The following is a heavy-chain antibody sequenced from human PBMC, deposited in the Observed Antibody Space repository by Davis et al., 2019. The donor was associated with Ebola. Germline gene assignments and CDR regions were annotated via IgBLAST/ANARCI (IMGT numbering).Heavy chain of an antibody. CDR1: GASISNGDYY. CDR2: INHSGSP. CDR3: ARLVRCSGGSCYRRAHNWFDP. Sequence: LRLSCSVSGASISNGDYYWSWIRQPPGKGLEWIGEINHSGSPNYNPSLKSRATMSVDTSNNQLSLRLTSVTAADTAVYYCARLVRCSGGSCYRRAHNWFDPWGQGALVTVSP. V-gene: IGHV4-30-4*08. D-gene: IGHD2-15*01. J-gene: IGHJ5*02.